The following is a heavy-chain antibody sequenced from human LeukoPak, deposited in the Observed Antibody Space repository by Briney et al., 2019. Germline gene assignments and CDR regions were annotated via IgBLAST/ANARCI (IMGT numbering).Heavy chain of an antibody. Sequence: GGSLRLSCAASGFAFSSYSMNWVRQAPGKGLEWVSYISSSSSTIYNADSVKGRFTIVRDNAKNSLYLQMNSLRDEDTAVYYCARDRGWFGELLSHYYYYGMDVWGQGTTVTVSS. CDR2: ISSSSSTI. CDR1: GFAFSSYS. V-gene: IGHV3-48*02. D-gene: IGHD3-10*01. J-gene: IGHJ6*02. CDR3: ARDRGWFGELLSHYYYYGMDV.